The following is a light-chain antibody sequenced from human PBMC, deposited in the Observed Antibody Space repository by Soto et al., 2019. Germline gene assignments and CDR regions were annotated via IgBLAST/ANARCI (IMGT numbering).Light chain of an antibody. CDR1: SSDGGAYNY. Sequence: QSALTQPASVSGSPRQSITISCTGTSSDGGAYNYVSWYQQHPGKAPKLIIYNVSNRPSGVSNRFSGSKSGNTASLTISGLQAEDEADYYCSSYTSSSTVFGGGTKLTVL. CDR3: SSYTSSSTV. J-gene: IGLJ2*01. V-gene: IGLV2-14*01. CDR2: NVS.